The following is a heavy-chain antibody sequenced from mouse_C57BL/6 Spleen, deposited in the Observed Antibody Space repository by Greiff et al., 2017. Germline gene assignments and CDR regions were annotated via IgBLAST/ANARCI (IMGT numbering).Heavy chain of an antibody. CDR1: GFTFSDYG. CDR3: ARDYFDY. Sequence: EVKLMESGGGLVKPGGSLKLSCAASGFTFSDYGMHWVRQAPEKGLEWVAYISSGSSTIYYADTVKGRFTISRANAKNTLFLQMTSLRSEDTAMYYCARDYFDYWGQGTTLTVSS. CDR2: ISSGSSTI. V-gene: IGHV5-17*01. J-gene: IGHJ2*01.